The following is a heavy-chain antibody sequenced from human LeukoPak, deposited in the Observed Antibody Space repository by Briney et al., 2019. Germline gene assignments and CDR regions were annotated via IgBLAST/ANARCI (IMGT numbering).Heavy chain of an antibody. CDR1: GFTFSSYA. V-gene: IGHV3-23*01. Sequence: PGGSLRLSCAASGFTFSSYAMSWVRQAPGKGLEWVSAISGSGGSTYYADSVKGRFTISRDNSKNTLYLQMNSLRAEDTAAYYCAKDRASWYEYAFDYWGQGTLVTVSS. CDR3: AKDRASWYEYAFDY. CDR2: ISGSGGST. D-gene: IGHD2-2*01. J-gene: IGHJ4*02.